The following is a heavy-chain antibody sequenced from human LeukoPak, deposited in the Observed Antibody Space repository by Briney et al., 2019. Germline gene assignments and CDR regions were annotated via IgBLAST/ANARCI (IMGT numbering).Heavy chain of an antibody. D-gene: IGHD3-22*01. CDR2: ISSSSSYI. V-gene: IGHV3-21*01. CDR3: ARETVETEGTVVITLPAFDY. Sequence: GGSLRLSCAASGFTVSSNYMSWVRQAPGKGLEWVSSISSSSSYIYYADSVKGRFTISRDNAKNSLYLQMNSLRAEDTAVYYCARETVETEGTVVITLPAFDYWGQGTLVTVSS. CDR1: GFTVSSNY. J-gene: IGHJ4*02.